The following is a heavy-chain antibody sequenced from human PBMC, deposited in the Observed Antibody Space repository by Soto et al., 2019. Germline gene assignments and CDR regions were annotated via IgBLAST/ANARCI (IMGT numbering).Heavy chain of an antibody. Sequence: SSETLSLTCTVSGGSISSGGYYWSWIRHHPGKGLEWIGYIYYSGSTYYNPSLKSRVTISVDTSKNQFSLKLSSVTAADTAVYYCARATRGPSSGYYQLDYWGQGTLVTVSS. CDR1: GGSISSGGYY. V-gene: IGHV4-31*03. CDR2: IYYSGST. J-gene: IGHJ4*02. D-gene: IGHD3-22*01. CDR3: ARATRGPSSGYYQLDY.